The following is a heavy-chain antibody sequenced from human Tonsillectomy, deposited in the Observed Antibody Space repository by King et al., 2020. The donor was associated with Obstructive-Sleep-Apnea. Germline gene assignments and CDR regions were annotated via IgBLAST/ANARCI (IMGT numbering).Heavy chain of an antibody. CDR1: GYSFTNSW. V-gene: IGHV5-10-1*03. Sequence: QLVQSGAEVKKPGESLRISCKGSGYSFTNSWISWVRQMPGTGLEWMGRIDPSDSYTNYSPSFRGHVTISTDKSISTAYLQWSSLQASDPAMYYCASSVGGATSAVFDYWGLGTLVTVSS. CDR3: ASSVGGATSAVFDY. CDR2: IDPSDSYT. D-gene: IGHD1-26*01. J-gene: IGHJ4*02.